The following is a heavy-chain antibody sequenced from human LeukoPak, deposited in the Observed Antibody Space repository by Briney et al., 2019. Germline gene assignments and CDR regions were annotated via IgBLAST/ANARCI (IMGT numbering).Heavy chain of an antibody. CDR1: GFTFSSYA. D-gene: IGHD6-6*01. V-gene: IGHV3-23*01. Sequence: GGSLRLSCAASGFTFSSYAMRWVRQPPGKGLEWVSGITDTGGSTYYTDSVKGRFTITRDNAKNTLYLQMNSLRAEDTALCYCANARGTSSSYFDLWGRGTLVTVSS. CDR2: ITDTGGST. J-gene: IGHJ2*01. CDR3: ANARGTSSSYFDL.